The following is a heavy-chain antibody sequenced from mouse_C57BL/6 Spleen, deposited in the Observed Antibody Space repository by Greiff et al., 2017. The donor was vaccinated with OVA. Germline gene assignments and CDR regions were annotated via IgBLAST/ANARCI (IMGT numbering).Heavy chain of an antibody. V-gene: IGHV8-5*01. CDR1: GFSLSTANMG. CDR3: AQMRAYEFGD. CDR2: IWWNDDK. Sequence: QVTLKVSGPGILQPSQTLSLTCSSSGFSLSTANMGIGWIRHPPGKGLEWLAHIWWNDDKYDTPSLKSRLTISKDTSNNQVFLMITSVDSSATATYARAQMRAYEFGDWGQGALVSVSA. J-gene: IGHJ3*01. D-gene: IGHD2-12*01.